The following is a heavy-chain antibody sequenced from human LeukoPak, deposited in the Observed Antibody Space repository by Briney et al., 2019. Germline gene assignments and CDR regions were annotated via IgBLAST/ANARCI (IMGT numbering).Heavy chain of an antibody. D-gene: IGHD3-22*01. J-gene: IGHJ4*02. CDR2: VNHSGST. Sequence: PSETLSLTCAVYGGSFSGYYWSWIRQPPGKGLEWIGEVNHSGSTNYNPSLKSRVTISVDTSKNQFSLKLSSVTAADTAVYYCARRPYYYDSSGYSGGWGQGTLVTVSS. V-gene: IGHV4-34*01. CDR1: GGSFSGYY. CDR3: ARRPYYYDSSGYSGG.